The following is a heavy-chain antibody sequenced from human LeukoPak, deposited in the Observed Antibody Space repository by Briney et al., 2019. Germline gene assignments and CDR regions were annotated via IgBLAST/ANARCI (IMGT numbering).Heavy chain of an antibody. CDR2: IYYSGST. V-gene: IGHV4-59*12. Sequence: NPSETLSLTCTVSGGSISSYYWSWIRQPPGKGLEWIGCIYYSGSTNYNPSLKSRVTISVDTSKNQFSLKLSSVTAADTAVYYCARKPLERFDYWGQGTLVTVSS. J-gene: IGHJ4*02. D-gene: IGHD1-1*01. CDR1: GGSISSYY. CDR3: ARKPLERFDY.